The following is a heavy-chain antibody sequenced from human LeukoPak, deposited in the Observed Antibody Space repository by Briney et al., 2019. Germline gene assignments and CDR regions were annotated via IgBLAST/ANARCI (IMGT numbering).Heavy chain of an antibody. CDR2: IRYDGSNK. CDR1: GFTFSNYA. D-gene: IGHD4-17*01. V-gene: IGHV3-30*02. J-gene: IGHJ4*02. Sequence: GGSLRLSCAASGFTFSNYAIHWVRQAPGKGLEWVAFIRYDGSNKYYVDSVKGRFTISRDNSKNTLYLQMNSLRAEDTAVYYCARAQTYGDSRLLLDYWGQGTLVTVSS. CDR3: ARAQTYGDSRLLLDY.